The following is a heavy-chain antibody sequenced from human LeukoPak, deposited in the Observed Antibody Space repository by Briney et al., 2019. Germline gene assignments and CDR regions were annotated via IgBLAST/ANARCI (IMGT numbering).Heavy chain of an antibody. V-gene: IGHV3-21*01. CDR1: GFTFSSYS. CDR3: ARGEVVPAAMLDY. J-gene: IGHJ4*02. CDR2: ISSSSSYI. D-gene: IGHD2-2*01. Sequence: GGSLRLSCAASGFTFSSYSMNWVRQAPGKGLEWVSSISSSSSYIYYADSVKGRFTISRDNAKNSLYLQMNSLRAEDTAVYYCARGEVVPAAMLDYWGQGTLVTVSS.